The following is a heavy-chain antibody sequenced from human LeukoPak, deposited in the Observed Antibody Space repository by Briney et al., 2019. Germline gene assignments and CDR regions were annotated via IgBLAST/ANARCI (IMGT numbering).Heavy chain of an antibody. V-gene: IGHV7-4-1*02. CDR2: INTNTGNP. CDR3: ARSTYYYDSRAFDI. D-gene: IGHD3-22*01. CDR1: GYTFTSYA. Sequence: ASVKVSCKASGYTFTSYAMNWVRQAPGQGLERMGWINTNTGNPTYAQGFTGRFVFSLDTSVSTAYLQISSLKAEDTAVYYCARSTYYYDSRAFDIWGQGTMVTVSS. J-gene: IGHJ3*02.